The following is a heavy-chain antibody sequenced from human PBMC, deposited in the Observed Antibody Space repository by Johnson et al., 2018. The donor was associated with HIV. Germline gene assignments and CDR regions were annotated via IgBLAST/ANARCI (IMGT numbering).Heavy chain of an antibody. Sequence: QVQLVESGGGVVQPGGSLRLSCAASGFTFSSYGMHWVRQAPGKGLEWVAFIRYDGSNKYYADSVKGRFTISRDNSKNTMYLQMNSLRAEDTAVYYCARGITTVTNHDAFDIWGQGTMVTVSS. CDR1: GFTFSSYG. J-gene: IGHJ3*02. CDR3: ARGITTVTNHDAFDI. V-gene: IGHV3-30*02. D-gene: IGHD4-17*01. CDR2: IRYDGSNK.